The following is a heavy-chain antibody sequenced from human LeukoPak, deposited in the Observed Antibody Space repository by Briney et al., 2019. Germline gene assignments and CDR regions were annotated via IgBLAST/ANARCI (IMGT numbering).Heavy chain of an antibody. V-gene: IGHV3-7*01. D-gene: IGHD4-17*01. CDR1: GFAFGDYW. CDR3: ARDRPGDMGDWYFDL. Sequence: GGSLRLSCAASGFAFGDYWMSWVRQAPGKGLEWVANSKQDGSENYYVDSVKGRFTISRDNAKNSLYLQMNSLRVEDTALYYCARDRPGDMGDWYFDLWGRGTLVTVSS. J-gene: IGHJ2*01. CDR2: SKQDGSEN.